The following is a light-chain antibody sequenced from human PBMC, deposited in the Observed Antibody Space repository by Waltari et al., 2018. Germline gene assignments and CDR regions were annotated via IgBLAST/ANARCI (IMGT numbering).Light chain of an antibody. V-gene: IGKV3-20*01. Sequence: ELVLTPSPGSLSSSPGERVTLSCRASQSVSRALAWYQQKPGQAPRLLIFGASNRATGIPDRFSGSGSETDFSLTISRLEPEDFAVYYCQHYVRLPATFGRGTKVEIK. J-gene: IGKJ1*01. CDR2: GAS. CDR3: QHYVRLPAT. CDR1: QSVSRA.